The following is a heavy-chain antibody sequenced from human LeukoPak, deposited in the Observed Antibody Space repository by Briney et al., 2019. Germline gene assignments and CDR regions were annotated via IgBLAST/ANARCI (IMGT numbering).Heavy chain of an antibody. D-gene: IGHD2-15*01. V-gene: IGHV1-46*01. Sequence: GAPVKVSCKASGYTFANYYIHLVRQAPGQGLEWMGLINPSGGSTNYAQKFQGRVTMTRDTSISTAYMELSRLRSDDTAVYYCARDGGYGRAYYYYMDVWGKGTTVTISS. CDR1: GYTFANYY. CDR3: ARDGGYGRAYYYYMDV. J-gene: IGHJ6*03. CDR2: INPSGGST.